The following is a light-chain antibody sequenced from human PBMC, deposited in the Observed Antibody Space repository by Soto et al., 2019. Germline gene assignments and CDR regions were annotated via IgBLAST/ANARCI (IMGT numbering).Light chain of an antibody. Sequence: QLVLTQPPSVSGAPGQRVAISCTGNSSNIGAGYDVHWYQQLPGTAPKLLIYANTNRPSGVPDRFSGSKSGTSASLAITGLQAEDEADYYCQSYDSSLSGYVFGTGTKLTVL. CDR1: SSNIGAGYD. CDR2: ANT. CDR3: QSYDSSLSGYV. J-gene: IGLJ1*01. V-gene: IGLV1-40*01.